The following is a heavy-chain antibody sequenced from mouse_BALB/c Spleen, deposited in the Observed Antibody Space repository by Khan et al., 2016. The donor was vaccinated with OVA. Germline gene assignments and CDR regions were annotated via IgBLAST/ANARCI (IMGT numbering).Heavy chain of an antibody. Sequence: QIQLVQSGPELKKPGETVKISCKASGYTFTNYGMNWVKQAPGKGLKWMGWINTYTGEATYADDFKGRFAFSLETSASTAFLQINNLKNEETATYFCARSNSYWYFDVWGAGTTVTGSS. D-gene: IGHD4-1*02. CDR3: ARSNSYWYFDV. CDR2: INTYTGEA. J-gene: IGHJ1*01. CDR1: GYTFTNYG. V-gene: IGHV9-3-1*01.